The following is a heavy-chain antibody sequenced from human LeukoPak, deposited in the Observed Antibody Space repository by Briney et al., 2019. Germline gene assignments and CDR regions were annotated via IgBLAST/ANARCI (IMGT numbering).Heavy chain of an antibody. CDR2: ISYDGSDK. V-gene: IGHV3-30*18. J-gene: IGHJ3*02. CDR3: AKSLRGTGLDAFDI. D-gene: IGHD2-8*02. CDR1: GFTFSAYA. Sequence: GRSLRLSCAASGFTFSAYAMHWGRQAPGKGLEWVALISYDGSDKYYAGSVKGRFTISRDNSKNTLYLQMNSLRADDTAVYYCAKSLRGTGLDAFDIWGQGTMVTVSS.